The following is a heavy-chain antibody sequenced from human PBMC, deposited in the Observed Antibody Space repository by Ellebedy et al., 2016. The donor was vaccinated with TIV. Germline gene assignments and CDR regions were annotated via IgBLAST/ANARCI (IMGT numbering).Heavy chain of an antibody. J-gene: IGHJ4*02. Sequence: GGSLRLXCPVSGSTFSIYSMNWVRQAPGKGLEWVSAISRSSDYIYYADSAKGRFTISRDNAKNSLYLQMNSLRAEDTAVYYCARGALVGATMPFDFWGQGTWVTVSS. CDR2: ISRSSDYI. D-gene: IGHD1-26*01. CDR3: ARGALVGATMPFDF. V-gene: IGHV3-21*01. CDR1: GSTFSIYS.